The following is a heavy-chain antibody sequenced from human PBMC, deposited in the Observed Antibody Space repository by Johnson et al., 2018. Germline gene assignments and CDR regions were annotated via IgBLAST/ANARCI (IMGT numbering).Heavy chain of an antibody. D-gene: IGHD3-16*01. Sequence: VQLQESGAEVKKPRESLKICCQGSGYNFTTYWIGWVRQMPGKGLEWMGITDPYDSGTRYSPSFQGQVTIAADKSLSTAYLQGSSLRASDTAMYYCAKQRERGASYMDVWGNGTTVTVSS. J-gene: IGHJ6*04. CDR1: GYNFTTYW. V-gene: IGHV5-51*01. CDR2: TDPYDSGT. CDR3: AKQRERGASYMDV.